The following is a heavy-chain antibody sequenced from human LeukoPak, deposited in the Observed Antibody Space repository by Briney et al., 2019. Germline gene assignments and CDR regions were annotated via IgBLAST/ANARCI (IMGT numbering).Heavy chain of an antibody. CDR3: AREYSSGQN. Sequence: ASVKVSCKASGYTFTNYYMHWVRQAPGQGLEWMGWINCNNGGTNYAQKFQARVTMTKDTSISTAYLELSRLTSDDTAIYYCAREYSSGQNWGQGTLVTVSS. CDR2: INCNNGGT. CDR1: GYTFTNYY. D-gene: IGHD6-19*01. V-gene: IGHV1-2*02. J-gene: IGHJ4*02.